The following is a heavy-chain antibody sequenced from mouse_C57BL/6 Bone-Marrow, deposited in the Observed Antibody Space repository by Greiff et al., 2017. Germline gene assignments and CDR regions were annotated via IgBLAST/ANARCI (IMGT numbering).Heavy chain of an antibody. Sequence: VQLQQSGPELVKPGASVKISCKASGYSFTDYNMTWVKQSNGKSLEWIGVINPNDGTTSYNPKLKGKATLTVDQSSSTAYMQLNSLTSEDSAVYYCASCGSSYGWYFDVWGTGTTVTVSS. D-gene: IGHD1-1*01. J-gene: IGHJ1*03. CDR1: GYSFTDYN. CDR2: INPNDGTT. V-gene: IGHV1-39*01. CDR3: ASCGSSYGWYFDV.